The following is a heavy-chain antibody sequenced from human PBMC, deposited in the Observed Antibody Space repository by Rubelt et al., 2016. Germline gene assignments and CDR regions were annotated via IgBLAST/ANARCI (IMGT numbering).Heavy chain of an antibody. CDR1: GFTCSSYW. CDR3: AKDVSGYDLSNYYYYYMDV. CDR2: IKEDGSEK. J-gene: IGHJ6*03. V-gene: IGHV3-7*03. D-gene: IGHD5-12*01. Sequence: EVQLVESGGGLVKPGGSLRLSCVASGFTCSSYWMSWVRQAPGKGLEGVANIKEDGSEKYYVDSVKGRFTISRDNSKNTLYLQMTSLRAEDTAVYYCAKDVSGYDLSNYYYYYMDVWGKGTTVTDSS.